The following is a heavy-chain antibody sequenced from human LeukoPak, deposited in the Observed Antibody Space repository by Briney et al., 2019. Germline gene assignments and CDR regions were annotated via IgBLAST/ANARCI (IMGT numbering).Heavy chain of an antibody. CDR3: ARHRSYNWKVFAFDI. V-gene: IGHV4-31*03. Sequence: SETLSLTCTVSGCSISSGGYYWSWLRQHPGKGLEWIGYIYYSGSTYYNPSLRSRVTISVDTSKNQFSLKLSSVTAADTAVYYCARHRSYNWKVFAFDIWGQGTMVTVSS. CDR1: GCSISSGGYY. CDR2: IYYSGST. J-gene: IGHJ3*02. D-gene: IGHD1-1*01.